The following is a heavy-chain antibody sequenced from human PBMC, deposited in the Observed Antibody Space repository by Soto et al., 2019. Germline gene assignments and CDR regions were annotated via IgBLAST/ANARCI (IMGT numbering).Heavy chain of an antibody. V-gene: IGHV4-30-2*01. D-gene: IGHD6-19*01. J-gene: IGHJ6*02. CDR3: ARSTRGGWTDNYGMDV. Sequence: QLQLQESGSGLVKPSQTLSLTCAVSGGSISSGGYSWSWIRQPPGKGLEWIGYIYHSGSTYYNPSLKSRVTISVDRSKNQFSLKLSSVTAADTAVYYCARSTRGGWTDNYGMDVWGQGTTVTVSS. CDR1: GGSISSGGYS. CDR2: IYHSGST.